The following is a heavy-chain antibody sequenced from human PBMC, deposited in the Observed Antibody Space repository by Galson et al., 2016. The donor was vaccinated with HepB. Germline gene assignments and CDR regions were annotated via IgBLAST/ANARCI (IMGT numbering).Heavy chain of an antibody. J-gene: IGHJ4*02. V-gene: IGHV3-33*01. Sequence: SLRLSCAASGFTFSSYGMHWVRQAPGKGLEWVAVIWYDGSNEYYADSVKGRFTISRDNSKDTLYLQMNSLRAEDTAVYYCASLGSLGSFSRGLYWGQGTLVTVSS. CDR2: IWYDGSNE. D-gene: IGHD3-10*01. CDR3: ASLGSLGSFSRGLY. CDR1: GFTFSSYG.